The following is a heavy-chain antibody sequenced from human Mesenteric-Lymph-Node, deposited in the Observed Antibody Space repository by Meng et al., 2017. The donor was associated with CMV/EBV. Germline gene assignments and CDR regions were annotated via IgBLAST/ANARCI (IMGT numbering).Heavy chain of an antibody. CDR3: ARWYNSGWSLDY. V-gene: IGHV3-7*01. J-gene: IGHJ4*02. Sequence: GESLKISCVASGFTFSSYWMSWVRQAPGKGLQWVANIDQDGSQRYSVDSLKGRFTISRDNALNSLYLKMNSLRVEDTAVYYCARWYNSGWSLDYWGQGTLVTVSS. CDR2: IDQDGSQR. D-gene: IGHD6-19*01. CDR1: GFTFSSYW.